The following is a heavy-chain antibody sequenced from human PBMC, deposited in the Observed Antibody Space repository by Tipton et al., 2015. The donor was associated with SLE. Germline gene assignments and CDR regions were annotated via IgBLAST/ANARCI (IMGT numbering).Heavy chain of an antibody. CDR3: ARGDITIFGVVITTAPFDH. J-gene: IGHJ4*02. CDR1: GFTFSSYW. CDR2: IKEDGSET. V-gene: IGHV3-7*01. Sequence: SLRLSCAASGFTFSSYWMSWVRQVPGKGLEWVATIKEDGSETYYVESVRGRFTISRDNAKNSLFLQMNSLRVEDTAFYYCARGDITIFGVVITTAPFDHWGQGTLVTVSS. D-gene: IGHD3-3*01.